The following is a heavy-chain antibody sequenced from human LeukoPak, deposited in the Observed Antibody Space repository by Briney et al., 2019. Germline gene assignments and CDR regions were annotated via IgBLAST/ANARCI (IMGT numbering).Heavy chain of an antibody. V-gene: IGHV1-8*01. CDR1: GYTFTSYD. J-gene: IGHJ3*02. D-gene: IGHD1-26*01. CDR2: TNPNSGNT. Sequence: ASVKVSCKASGYTFTSYDINWVRQATGQGLEWMGWTNPNSGNTGYAQKFQGRVTMTRNTSISTAYMELSSLRSEDTAVYYCAKVGAEHDAFDIWGQGTMVTVSS. CDR3: AKVGAEHDAFDI.